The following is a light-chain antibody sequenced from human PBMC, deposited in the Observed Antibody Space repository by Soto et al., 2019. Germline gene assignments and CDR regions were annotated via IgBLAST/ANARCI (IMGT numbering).Light chain of an antibody. CDR3: QQYDSSPRT. J-gene: IGKJ1*01. V-gene: IGKV3-20*01. CDR2: GAS. CDR1: QSVSSSN. Sequence: EIVLTQSPGTLSLSPGERATLSCRASQSVSSSNLAWYQQKPGQAPRLLIYGASSRATGIPDRFSGSGSGIDFTLTISRLEPEDFAVYYCQQYDSSPRTFGQGSKVEVK.